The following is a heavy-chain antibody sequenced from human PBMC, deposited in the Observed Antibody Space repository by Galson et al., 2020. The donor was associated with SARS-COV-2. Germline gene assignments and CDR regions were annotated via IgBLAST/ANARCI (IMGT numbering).Heavy chain of an antibody. J-gene: IGHJ4*02. V-gene: IGHV3-33*01. CDR1: GFTFSSHA. CDR3: ARDGQLSSGWDFDY. D-gene: IGHD6-19*01. CDR2: IFYDGSDK. Sequence: GGSLRLSCAASGFTFSSHAIHWVRQAPGKGLEWVAQIFYDGSDKYYGDSVKGRFTIARDSSKNMVYLQMNNLKVDDTAGYYCARDGQLSSGWDFDYWGQGTLVTVSS.